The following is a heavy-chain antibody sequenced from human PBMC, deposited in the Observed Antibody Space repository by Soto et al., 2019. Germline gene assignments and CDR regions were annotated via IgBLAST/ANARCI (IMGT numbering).Heavy chain of an antibody. CDR3: AKGRDIVATVGGWFDP. V-gene: IGHV3-23*01. CDR2: ISGSGGST. D-gene: IGHD5-12*01. CDR1: GFTFSSYA. Sequence: EVQLLESGGGLVQPGGSLRLSCAASGFTFSSYAMSWVRQAPGEGLEWVSAISGSGGSTYYADSVKGRFTISRDNSKNTLYLQMNSLRAEDTAVYYCAKGRDIVATVGGWFDPWGQGTLVTVSS. J-gene: IGHJ5*02.